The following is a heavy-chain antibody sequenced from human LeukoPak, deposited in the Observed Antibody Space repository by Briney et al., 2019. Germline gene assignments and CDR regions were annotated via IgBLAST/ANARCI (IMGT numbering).Heavy chain of an antibody. J-gene: IGHJ4*02. CDR3: ARVRGYCSGATCYDIIDY. CDR1: GGSLCSGVYY. V-gene: IGHV4-30-4*01. D-gene: IGHD2-2*01. Sequence: SETLSLTRAVSGGSLCSGVYYWGWIRQPPGKGLEWVGHISYSGNSYYNPSLKSRLTISIDTSKNQFFLRLNSVTAADTAVYYCARVRGYCSGATCYDIIDYWGQGTLVTVSS. CDR2: ISYSGNS.